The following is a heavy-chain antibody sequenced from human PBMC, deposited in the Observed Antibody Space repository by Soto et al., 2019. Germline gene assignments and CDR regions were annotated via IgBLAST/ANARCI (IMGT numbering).Heavy chain of an antibody. CDR1: GFTFSNYW. Sequence: PGGSLRLSCAASGFTFSNYWMSWVRQAPGKGLEWVATIKQDGSEQYYGDSVRGRFAISRDNAKKSLSLQMNSLRVEDAAVYYCVRDSPPRYSGNYTPYWGQGTLVTVSS. V-gene: IGHV3-7*01. CDR2: IKQDGSEQ. J-gene: IGHJ4*02. CDR3: VRDSPPRYSGNYTPY. D-gene: IGHD3-3*01.